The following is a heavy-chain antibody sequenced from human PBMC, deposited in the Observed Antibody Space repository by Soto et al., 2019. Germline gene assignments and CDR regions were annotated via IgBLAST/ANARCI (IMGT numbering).Heavy chain of an antibody. CDR1: GFTFSSYA. CDR3: EKPQWELQALYDFDI. D-gene: IGHD1-26*01. J-gene: IGHJ3*02. V-gene: IGHV3-23*01. Sequence: GGSLRLSCAASGFTFSSYAMSWVRQAPGKGLEWVSAISGSGGSTYYADSVKGRFTISRDNSKNTLYLQMNSLRAEDTAVYYCEKPQWELQALYDFDIWGQGTMVTVSS. CDR2: ISGSGGST.